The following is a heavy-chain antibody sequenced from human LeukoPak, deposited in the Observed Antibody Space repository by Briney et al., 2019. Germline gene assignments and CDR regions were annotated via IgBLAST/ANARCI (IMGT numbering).Heavy chain of an antibody. D-gene: IGHD6-19*01. CDR1: GFTFSSYG. CDR2: IWYDGSNK. V-gene: IGHV3-33*01. J-gene: IGHJ4*02. CDR3: ARDRTGYSSGWYLY. Sequence: GGSLRLSCAASGFTFSSYGMHWVRQAPGKGLEWVAVIWYDGSNKYYADSVKGRFTISRDNSKNTLYLQMNSLRAEDTAVYYCARDRTGYSSGWYLYWGQGTLVTVSS.